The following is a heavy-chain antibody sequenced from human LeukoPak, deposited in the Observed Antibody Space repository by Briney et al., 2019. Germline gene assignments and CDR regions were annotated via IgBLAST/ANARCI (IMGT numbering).Heavy chain of an antibody. V-gene: IGHV4-39*01. CDR2: IYYGGST. Sequence: PSETLSLTCTVSGGSISSGRYYWGWIRQPPGKGLEWIGSIYYGGSTYYNPSLKSRATISGDTSKNQFSLKLSSVTAADTAVYYCARRSDWYDYWGQGTLVTVSS. D-gene: IGHD6-19*01. CDR1: GGSISSGRYY. J-gene: IGHJ4*02. CDR3: ARRSDWYDY.